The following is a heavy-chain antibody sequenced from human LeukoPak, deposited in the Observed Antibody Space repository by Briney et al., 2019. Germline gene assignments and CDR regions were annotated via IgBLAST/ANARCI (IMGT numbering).Heavy chain of an antibody. V-gene: IGHV3-15*01. Sequence: SGGPLRLSCAASGFTFSNAWMSWVRQAPGKGLEWVGRIKSKTDGGTTDYAAPVKGRFTISRDDSKNTLYLQMNSLKTEDTAVYYCTTYNLYYYGSGSYYVDYWGQGTLVTVSS. CDR1: GFTFSNAW. CDR3: TTYNLYYYGSGSYYVDY. D-gene: IGHD3-10*01. J-gene: IGHJ4*02. CDR2: IKSKTDGGTT.